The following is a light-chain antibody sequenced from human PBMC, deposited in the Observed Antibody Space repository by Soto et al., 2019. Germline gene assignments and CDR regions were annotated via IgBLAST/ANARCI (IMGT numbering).Light chain of an antibody. Sequence: EVVLTQSPGTLSLSPGERATLSCRASQSVSSNYLAWYQQKPGQAPRLLIYGVSTRATGIPDRFSGSGSGTGCSLTISRLEPEDFAMYYCQQYFTSPLTFGGGTKVEIK. CDR1: QSVSSNY. J-gene: IGKJ4*01. V-gene: IGKV3-20*01. CDR2: GVS. CDR3: QQYFTSPLT.